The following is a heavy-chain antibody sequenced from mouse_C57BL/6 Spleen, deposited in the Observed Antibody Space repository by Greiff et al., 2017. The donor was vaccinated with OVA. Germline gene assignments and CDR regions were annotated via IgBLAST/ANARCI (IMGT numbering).Heavy chain of an antibody. CDR3: ARSAYGNRMDY. CDR1: GYAFSSSW. V-gene: IGHV1-82*01. Sequence: QVQLQQSGPELVKPGASVKISCKASGYAFSSSWMNWVKQRPGKGLEWIGRIYPGDGDTNYNGKFKGKATLTADKSSSTAYMQLSSLTSEDSAVYFCARSAYGNRMDYWGQGTSVTVSS. J-gene: IGHJ4*01. D-gene: IGHD2-1*01. CDR2: IYPGDGDT.